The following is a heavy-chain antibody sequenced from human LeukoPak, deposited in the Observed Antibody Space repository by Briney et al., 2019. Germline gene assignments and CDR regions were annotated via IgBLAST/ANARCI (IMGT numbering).Heavy chain of an antibody. CDR1: GFTFADYG. V-gene: IGHV3-20*04. D-gene: IGHD1-26*01. Sequence: GGSLRLSCVASGFTFADYGMSWVGQVPGKGLEWVCGINWNGGSTGYADSVKGRFTISRDSAKNSLYVQMKSLRADDTAFYYCARRTIVGAGFDYWGQGTLVTVSS. J-gene: IGHJ4*02. CDR2: INWNGGST. CDR3: ARRTIVGAGFDY.